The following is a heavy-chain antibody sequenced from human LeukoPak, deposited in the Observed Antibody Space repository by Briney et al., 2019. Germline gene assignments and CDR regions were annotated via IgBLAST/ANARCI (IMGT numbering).Heavy chain of an antibody. CDR3: ARDLKHYYGSGSYSDY. V-gene: IGHV3-7*04. D-gene: IGHD3-10*01. J-gene: IGHJ4*02. Sequence: GGSLRLSCAASGXTFSSYWMSWVRQAPGKGLEWVANIKQDGSEKYYVDSVKGRFTISRDNAKNSLYLQMNSLRAEDTAVYYCARDLKHYYGSGSYSDYWGQGTLVTVSS. CDR1: GXTFSSYW. CDR2: IKQDGSEK.